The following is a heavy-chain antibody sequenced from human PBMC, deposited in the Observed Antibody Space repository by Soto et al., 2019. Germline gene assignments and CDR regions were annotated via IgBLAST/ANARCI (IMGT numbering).Heavy chain of an antibody. CDR3: AHIPNYYQYDWFDP. V-gene: IGHV2-5*02. D-gene: IGHD3-16*01. CDR2: IYWDDDK. Sequence: QITLKESGPTLVKPTQTPTLTCTFSGFSLTTRGVGVGWIRQPPGKALECLALIYWDDDKRYSPSLQSRLSITKDTSKNQMVLTMTNVDPVDTATYYCAHIPNYYQYDWFDPWGQGTLVSVSS. CDR1: GFSLTTRGVG. J-gene: IGHJ5*02.